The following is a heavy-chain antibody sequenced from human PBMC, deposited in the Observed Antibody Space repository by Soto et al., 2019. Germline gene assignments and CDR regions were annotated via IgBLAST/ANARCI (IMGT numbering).Heavy chain of an antibody. V-gene: IGHV2-5*02. CDR2: IYWDDDK. CDR1: GFSLNTSGVG. J-gene: IGHJ4*02. D-gene: IGHD3-10*01. CDR3: AHRGWLGGRLEFDS. Sequence: QVTLKESGPTLLRPTQTLTLTCTFSGFSLNTSGVGVGWIRQPPGRALEWLALIYWDDDKRYSPSLKNRLTITQDTSKNQLVLTMANMDPVDTATYYCAHRGWLGGRLEFDSWGQGALVTVST.